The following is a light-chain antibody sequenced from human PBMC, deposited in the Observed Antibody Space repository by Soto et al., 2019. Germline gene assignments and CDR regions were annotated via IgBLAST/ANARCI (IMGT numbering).Light chain of an antibody. V-gene: IGLV8-61*01. CDR3: ALYVGSGIHWV. Sequence: QTVVTQEPSFSVSPGGTVTLTCGLTSGSVSTRYYPSWYQQIPGQAPRTLIYNTNTRSSGVPDRFSGSILGNKAALTITGAQAADESDYYCALYVGSGIHWVFGGGTQLTVL. J-gene: IGLJ3*02. CDR2: NTN. CDR1: SGSVSTRYY.